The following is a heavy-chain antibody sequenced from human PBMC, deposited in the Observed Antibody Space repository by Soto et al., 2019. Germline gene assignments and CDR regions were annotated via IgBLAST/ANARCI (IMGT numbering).Heavy chain of an antibody. J-gene: IGHJ5*02. V-gene: IGHV3-30*03. D-gene: IGHD6-19*01. CDR3: ARAGIAVAGGFDP. CDR2: ISYDGSNK. CDR1: GFTFSSYG. Sequence: QVQLVESGGGVVQPGRSLRLSCAASGFTFSSYGMHWVRQAPGKGLEWVAVISYDGSNKYYADSVKGRFTISRDNSKNTLYLQMNSLRAEDTAVYYCARAGIAVAGGFDPWGQGTLVTVSS.